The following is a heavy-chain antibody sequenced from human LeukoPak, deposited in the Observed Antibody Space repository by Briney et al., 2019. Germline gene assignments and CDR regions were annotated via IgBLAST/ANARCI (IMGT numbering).Heavy chain of an antibody. V-gene: IGHV3-9*01. Sequence: GGSLRLSCAASGFTFDDYAMHWVRQAPGKGLEWVSGISWNSGSIGYADSVKGRFTISRDNAKNSLYLQMNSLRAEDTALYYCAKSTGYSSSWYEGDYWGQGTLVTVSS. CDR1: GFTFDDYA. D-gene: IGHD6-13*01. J-gene: IGHJ4*02. CDR2: ISWNSGSI. CDR3: AKSTGYSSSWYEGDY.